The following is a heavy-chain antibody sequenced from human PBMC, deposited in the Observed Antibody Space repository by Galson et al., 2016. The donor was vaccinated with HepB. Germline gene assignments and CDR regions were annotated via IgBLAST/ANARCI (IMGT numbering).Heavy chain of an antibody. CDR1: AGSISDSSFY. CDR3: ARHHMHSLFDD. CDR2: VYYTGST. Sequence: SETLSLTCTVSAGSISDSSFYWGWVRQPHGKGLEWIGSVYYTGSTYYNPSLKRRASISVDSSRNQFSLRLSFVTAADTSIYYCARHHMHSLFDDWGRGTLVTVSS. J-gene: IGHJ4*02. V-gene: IGHV4-39*01. D-gene: IGHD2-2*01.